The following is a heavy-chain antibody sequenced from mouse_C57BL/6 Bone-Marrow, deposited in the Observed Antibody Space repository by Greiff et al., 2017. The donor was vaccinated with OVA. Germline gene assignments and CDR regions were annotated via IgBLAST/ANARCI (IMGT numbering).Heavy chain of an antibody. CDR3: ARDYDYDVGGAWFAY. V-gene: IGHV14-2*01. Sequence: EVKLQESGAELVKPGASVKLSCTASGFNIKDYYMHWVKQRTEQGLEWIGRIDPEDGETKYAPKFQGKATITADTSSNTAYLQLSSLTSEDSAVYYCARDYDYDVGGAWFAYWGQGTLVTVSA. CDR2: IDPEDGET. CDR1: GFNIKDYY. J-gene: IGHJ3*01. D-gene: IGHD2-4*01.